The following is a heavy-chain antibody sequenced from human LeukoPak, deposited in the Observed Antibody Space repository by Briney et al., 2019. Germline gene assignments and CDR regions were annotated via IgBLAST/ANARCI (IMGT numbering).Heavy chain of an antibody. CDR3: ARDIYSIAE. J-gene: IGHJ4*02. Sequence: GGSLRLSCAASGFTFSDYRIHWVRQAPGKGLVWVSLIHSDGGTTNYADSVKGRFTISRDNAKNTVYLQMSSLRVEDTAVYYCARDIYSIAEWGQGTLVTVSS. D-gene: IGHD1-26*01. CDR2: IHSDGGTT. CDR1: GFTFSDYR. V-gene: IGHV3-74*01.